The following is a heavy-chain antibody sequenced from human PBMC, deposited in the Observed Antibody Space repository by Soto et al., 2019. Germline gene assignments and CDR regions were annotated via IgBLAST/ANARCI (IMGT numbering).Heavy chain of an antibody. CDR1: GYTFTSYG. V-gene: IGHV1-18*01. CDR2: FSANDGNT. Sequence: QVQLVQSGAEVKKPGASVKFSCKASGYTFTSYGVSWVRQAPGQGLEWMGWFSANDGNTNYAQKIQGRVTMTTETSTSTAYMELRSLRSDDTAVYYCTRDWYHSAFDIWGQGTMVTVSS. D-gene: IGHD6-13*01. CDR3: TRDWYHSAFDI. J-gene: IGHJ3*02.